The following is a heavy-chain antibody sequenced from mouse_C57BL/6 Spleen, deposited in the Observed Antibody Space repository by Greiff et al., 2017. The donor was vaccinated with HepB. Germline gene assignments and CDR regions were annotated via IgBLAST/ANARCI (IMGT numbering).Heavy chain of an antibody. V-gene: IGHV1-72*01. J-gene: IGHJ4*01. CDR3: ARGDGSSPYYAMDY. CDR1: GYTFTSYW. CDR2: IDPNSGGT. D-gene: IGHD1-1*01. Sequence: QVQLQQPGAELVKPGASVKLSCKASGYTFTSYWMHWVKQRPGRGLEWIGRIDPNSGGTKYNEKFKSKATLTVDKPSSTAYMQLSSLTSEESAVYYCARGDGSSPYYAMDYWGQGTSVTVSS.